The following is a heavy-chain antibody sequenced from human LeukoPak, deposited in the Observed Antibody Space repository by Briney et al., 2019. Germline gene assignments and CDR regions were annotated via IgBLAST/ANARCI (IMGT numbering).Heavy chain of an antibody. CDR3: ARLVDPNWNYEPTDY. V-gene: IGHV1-2*04. CDR1: GYTFTGYY. D-gene: IGHD1-7*01. CDR2: INPNSGGT. J-gene: IGHJ4*02. Sequence: ASVKVSCKASGYTFTGYYVHWVRQAPGQGLEWMGWINPNSGGTNYAQKFQGWVTMTRDTSISTAYMELSRLRSDDTAVYYCARLVDPNWNYEPTDYWGQGTLVTVSS.